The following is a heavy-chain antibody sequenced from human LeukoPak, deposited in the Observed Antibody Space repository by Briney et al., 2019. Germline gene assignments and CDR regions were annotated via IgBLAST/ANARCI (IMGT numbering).Heavy chain of an antibody. CDR2: IGNNGGGI. CDR1: GLTFSTYT. J-gene: IGHJ4*02. D-gene: IGHD7-27*01. V-gene: IGHV3-23*01. Sequence: PGGSLRLSCAASGLTFSTYTMYWVRHPPGKRLEWVSIIGNNGGGIHYADSVKGRITISRDNFKNALYLQMNSLRVEDTAVYYCAIDPNWGTHSWGQGVLVTVSS. CDR3: AIDPNWGTHS.